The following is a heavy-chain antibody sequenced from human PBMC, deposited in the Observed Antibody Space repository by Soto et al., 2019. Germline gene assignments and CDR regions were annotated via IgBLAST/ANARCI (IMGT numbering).Heavy chain of an antibody. CDR3: ARDYARGWCQF. CDR2: ISFDGDK. CDR1: GFSFSNSG. J-gene: IGHJ4*02. V-gene: IGHV3-30*03. D-gene: IGHD2-8*02. Sequence: LRLSCTASGFSFSNSGMQWVRQTPGKGLEWVALISFDGDKYYVDSVKGRFTISRDNPTNTVYLQMNRLRPEDTAVYYCARDYARGWCQFWGQGTLVTVSS.